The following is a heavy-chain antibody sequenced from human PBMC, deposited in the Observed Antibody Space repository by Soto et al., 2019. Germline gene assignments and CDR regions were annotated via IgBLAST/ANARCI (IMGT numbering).Heavy chain of an antibody. CDR2: ISVYNGNT. J-gene: IGHJ6*03. D-gene: IGHD6-19*01. CDR1: GYTFTSYG. CDR3: ARRLAVAGTLGSNYYYYYMDV. V-gene: IGHV1-18*01. Sequence: QVQLVQSGAEVKKPGASVKVSCKASGYTFTSYGISWVRQAPGQGLEWMAWISVYNGNTNYAQNLQGRVTLTTDTSTSTAYMELRSLRSDDTAVYYCARRLAVAGTLGSNYYYYYMDVWGEGTTVTVSS.